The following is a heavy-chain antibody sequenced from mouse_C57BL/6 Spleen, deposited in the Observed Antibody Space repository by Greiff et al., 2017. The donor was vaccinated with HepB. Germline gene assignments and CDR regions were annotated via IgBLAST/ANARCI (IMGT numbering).Heavy chain of an antibody. Sequence: QVQLQQSGTELVKPGASVKLSCKASGYTFTSYWMHWVKQRPGQGLEWIGNINPSNGGTNYNEKFKSKATLTVDKSSSTAYMQLSSLTSEDSAVYYCARDGYDVGGFDYWGQGTTLTVSS. CDR3: ARDGYDVGGFDY. CDR1: GYTFTSYW. D-gene: IGHD2-2*01. J-gene: IGHJ2*01. V-gene: IGHV1-53*01. CDR2: INPSNGGT.